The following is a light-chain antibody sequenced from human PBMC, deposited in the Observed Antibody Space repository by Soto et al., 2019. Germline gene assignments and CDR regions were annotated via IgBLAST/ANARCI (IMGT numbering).Light chain of an antibody. CDR1: SSNIGNHY. CDR2: DNN. V-gene: IGLV1-51*01. J-gene: IGLJ2*01. CDR3: GTWDSSLSAVV. Sequence: QSVLTQPPSVAAAPGQKVTISCSGSSSNIGNHYVSWYQQLPGTAPKLLIYDNNERPSGIPDRFSGSKSGTSATLGISGLQTGDEADYCCGTWDSSLSAVVFGGGIKRTVL.